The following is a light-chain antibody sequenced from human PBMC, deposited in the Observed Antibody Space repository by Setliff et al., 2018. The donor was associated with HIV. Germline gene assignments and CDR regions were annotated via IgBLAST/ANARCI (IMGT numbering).Light chain of an antibody. CDR2: ELN. CDR1: TGASGGYKY. J-gene: IGLJ2*01. CDR3: CSFAGSYTSYVL. Sequence: QSVLTQPASVSGSPGQTITISCTDPTGASGGYKYVSWYQQHPGKAPRLIIYELNTRPSGVSDRFSASKSGNTASLTISGLQAEDEADYYCCSFAGSYTSYVLFGGGTKVTVL. V-gene: IGLV2-14*03.